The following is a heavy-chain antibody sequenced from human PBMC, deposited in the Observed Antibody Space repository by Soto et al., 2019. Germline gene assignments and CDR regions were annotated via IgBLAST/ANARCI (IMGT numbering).Heavy chain of an antibody. D-gene: IGHD1-26*01. CDR3: AKEVIVGATPNYGMDV. CDR2: ISYDGSNK. Sequence: PGGSLRLSCAASGFTFSSYGMHWVRQAPGKGLGWVAVISYDGSNKYYADSVKGRFTISRDNSKNTLYLQMNSLRAEDTAVYYCAKEVIVGATPNYGMDVWGQGTTVTVSS. J-gene: IGHJ6*02. CDR1: GFTFSSYG. V-gene: IGHV3-30*18.